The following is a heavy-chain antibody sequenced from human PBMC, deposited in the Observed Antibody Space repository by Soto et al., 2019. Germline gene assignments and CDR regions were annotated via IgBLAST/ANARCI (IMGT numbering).Heavy chain of an antibody. J-gene: IGHJ4*02. CDR2: IYYSGST. CDR1: GGSISSGGYY. D-gene: IGHD3-10*01. V-gene: IGHV4-31*03. Sequence: QVQLQESGPGLVKPSQTLSLTCTVSGGSISSGGYYWSWVRQHPGKGLEWIGYIYYSGSTYYNPSRESRGXXXGXXSNTQISLKPSSVTAADTAVYSSARGPGTMAHIDYWGPGTLVSVSS. CDR3: ARGPGTMAHIDY.